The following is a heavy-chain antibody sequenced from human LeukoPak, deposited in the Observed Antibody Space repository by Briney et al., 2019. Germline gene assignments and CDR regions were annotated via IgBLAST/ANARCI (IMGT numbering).Heavy chain of an antibody. CDR2: ISSSSSYI. V-gene: IGHV3-21*01. J-gene: IGHJ6*02. CDR1: GFTFSSYS. CDR3: ARDSYITMIVVVITPMDV. D-gene: IGHD3-22*01. Sequence: PGGSLRLSCAASGFTFSSYSMTWVRQAPGKGLEWVSSISSSSSYIYYADSVKGRFTISRDNAKNSLYLQMNSLRAEDTAVYYCARDSYITMIVVVITPMDVWGQGTTVTVSS.